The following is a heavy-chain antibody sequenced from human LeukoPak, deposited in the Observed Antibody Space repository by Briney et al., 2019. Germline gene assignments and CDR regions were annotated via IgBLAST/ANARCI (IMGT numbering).Heavy chain of an antibody. J-gene: IGHJ4*02. V-gene: IGHV3-11*01. CDR2: ISSSGSAI. CDR1: GFTFSDYY. Sequence: GGSLRLSCAASGFTFSDYYMSWIRQAPGKGLEGVSYISSSGSAIYYADSVKGRFTISRDNAKNSLYLQMNSLRAEDTAVYYCARGIGFEYSGSSSFDYWGQGTLVTVSS. CDR3: ARGIGFEYSGSSSFDY. D-gene: IGHD6-6*01.